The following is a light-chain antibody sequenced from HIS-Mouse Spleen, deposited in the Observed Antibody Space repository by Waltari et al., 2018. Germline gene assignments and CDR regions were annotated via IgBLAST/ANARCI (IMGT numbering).Light chain of an antibody. CDR1: SSDGGGYNY. Sequence: QSALTQPRSVSGSPGQSVTISCTGTSSDGGGYNYVSWYQQHPGKAPKLMIYYVSKRPSGVPDRFSGSKSGNTASLTISGLQAEDEADYYCCSYAGSYTYVFGTGTKVTVL. V-gene: IGLV2-11*01. CDR2: YVS. CDR3: CSYAGSYTYV. J-gene: IGLJ1*01.